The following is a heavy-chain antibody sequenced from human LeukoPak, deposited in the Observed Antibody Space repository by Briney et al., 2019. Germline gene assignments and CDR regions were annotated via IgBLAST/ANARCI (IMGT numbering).Heavy chain of an antibody. V-gene: IGHV1-46*01. Sequence: ASVKVSCKASGYTFTSYYMHWVRQAPGQGLEWMGIINPSGGSTSYAQKFQGRVTMTRDKSTSTVYMELSSLRSEDTAVYYCARDRSPGYSYGNRGYAFDIWGQGTMVTVSS. CDR1: GYTFTSYY. CDR2: INPSGGST. CDR3: ARDRSPGYSYGNRGYAFDI. D-gene: IGHD5-18*01. J-gene: IGHJ3*02.